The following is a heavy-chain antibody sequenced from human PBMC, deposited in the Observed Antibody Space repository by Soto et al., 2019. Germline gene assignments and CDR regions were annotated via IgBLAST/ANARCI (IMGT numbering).Heavy chain of an antibody. Sequence: GGSLRLSCAASGFTFSSYSMNWVRQAPGKGLEWVSYISSSSSTIYYADSVKGRFTISRDNAKNSLYLQMNSLRDEDTAVYYCAKWIRTLSGYYTPYYYYGMDVWGQGTTVTVSS. CDR1: GFTFSSYS. D-gene: IGHD3-3*01. V-gene: IGHV3-48*02. CDR2: ISSSSSTI. J-gene: IGHJ6*02. CDR3: AKWIRTLSGYYTPYYYYGMDV.